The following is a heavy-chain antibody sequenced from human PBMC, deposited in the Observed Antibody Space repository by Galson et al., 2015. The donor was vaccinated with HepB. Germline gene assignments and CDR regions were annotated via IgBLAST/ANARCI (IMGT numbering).Heavy chain of an antibody. Sequence: SVKVSCKASGFTFTSSTMQWVRQARGQRLEWIGWVVVGSDNTNYAHNFQERVTITRDMSTSTAYVELSSLRSEDTAVYYCAASTHSSSWYSLFYYYAMDVWGQGTTVTVSS. CDR2: VVVGSDNT. D-gene: IGHD6-13*01. CDR1: GFTFTSST. J-gene: IGHJ6*02. V-gene: IGHV1-58*02. CDR3: AASTHSSSWYSLFYYYAMDV.